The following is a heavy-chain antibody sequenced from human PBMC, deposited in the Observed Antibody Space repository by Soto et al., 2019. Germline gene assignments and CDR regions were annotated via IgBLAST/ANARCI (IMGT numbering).Heavy chain of an antibody. CDR1: GGSISSSSYC. D-gene: IGHD1-26*01. J-gene: IGHJ4*02. Sequence: SEPLSLTCTVSGGSISSSSYCWSWIRQPPGKGLEWIGSIYYSGSTYYNPSLKSRVTISVDTSKNQFSLKLSSVTAADTAVYYCARHKPSGSYYFDYWGQGTLVTVSS. CDR2: IYYSGST. CDR3: ARHKPSGSYYFDY. V-gene: IGHV4-39*01.